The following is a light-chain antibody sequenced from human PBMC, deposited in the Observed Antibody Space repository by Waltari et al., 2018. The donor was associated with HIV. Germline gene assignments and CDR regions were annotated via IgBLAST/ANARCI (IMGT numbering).Light chain of an antibody. J-gene: IGLJ3*02. CDR1: DIDIGIYDY. Sequence: QSALTQPASVSGSPGQSITLSCIGRDIDIGIYDYISWYHHPPDRAPRLVVFNANSRPSGSPFRFAGSKSGNTASPTISGLQADDEGVYYCSSYVTGGSLLFGGGTQVTVL. V-gene: IGLV2-14*01. CDR2: NAN. CDR3: SSYVTGGSLL.